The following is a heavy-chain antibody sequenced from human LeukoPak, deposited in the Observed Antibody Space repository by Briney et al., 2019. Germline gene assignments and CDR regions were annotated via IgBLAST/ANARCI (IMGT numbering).Heavy chain of an antibody. CDR3: VKGGKGTPPH. J-gene: IGHJ4*02. CDR2: IRGSGSST. Sequence: PGGSLRLSCAAPGFIFSNYAMSWVRQAPGKGLEWVSGIRGSGSSTYFADSVKGRFNVSRDNSKNTLYLDLSSLRADDTAVYYCVKGGKGTPPHWGQGTLVTVSS. V-gene: IGHV3-23*01. D-gene: IGHD3-10*01. CDR1: GFIFSNYA.